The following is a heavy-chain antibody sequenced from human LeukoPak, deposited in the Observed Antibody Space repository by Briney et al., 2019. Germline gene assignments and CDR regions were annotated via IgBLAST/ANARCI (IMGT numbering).Heavy chain of an antibody. CDR2: ISSSSSHI. V-gene: IGHV3-21*01. CDR1: GFTFNNYH. Sequence: GGSLRLSCAASGFTFNNYHMNWVRQAPGKGLEWVSSISSSSSHIYYAESVKGRFTISRDNAKNSLYLQMNSLRAEDTAVYYCARDVQMLRQWVVWISFDYWGQGTLVTVSS. CDR3: ARDVQMLRQWVVWISFDY. D-gene: IGHD6-19*01. J-gene: IGHJ4*02.